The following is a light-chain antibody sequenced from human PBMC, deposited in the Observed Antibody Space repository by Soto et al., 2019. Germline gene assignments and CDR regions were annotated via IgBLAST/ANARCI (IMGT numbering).Light chain of an antibody. V-gene: IGKV1-39*01. CDR3: QQSYSTPLT. Sequence: DIQMTQSPSSLSASVGDRVTITCRASQSISNYLNWYQQKPGKAPKLLIYAASSLQSGVPSRFSGSGSGTDFTLTISSLQPEDFATYYCQQSYSTPLTFGPGTTVDIK. CDR1: QSISNY. J-gene: IGKJ3*01. CDR2: AAS.